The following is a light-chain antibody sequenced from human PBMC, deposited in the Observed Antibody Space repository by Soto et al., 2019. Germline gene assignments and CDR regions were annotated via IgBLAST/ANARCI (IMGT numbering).Light chain of an antibody. V-gene: IGLV2-8*01. J-gene: IGLJ1*01. CDR2: DVT. CDR1: SSDIGDYNY. CDR3: CSYEGRFF. Sequence: QSVLTQPPSASGSPGQSVTFSCTGTSSDIGDYNYVSWYQQHPGKAPKLMISDVTKRPSGVPYRFSGSKSGNTASLTISGLQADDEADSYCCSYEGRFFFGTGTKVTVL.